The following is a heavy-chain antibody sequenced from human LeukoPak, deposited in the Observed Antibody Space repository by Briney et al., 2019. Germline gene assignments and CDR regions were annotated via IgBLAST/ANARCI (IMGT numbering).Heavy chain of an antibody. V-gene: IGHV1-69*05. Sequence: SVKVSCKASGGTFSSYAISWVRQAPGQGLEWMGRIIPIFGTANYAQKFQGRVTITTDESTSTAYMELSSLRSEDTAVYYCARAPDVLRYFDWLEGPLYFDYWGRGTLVTVSS. D-gene: IGHD3-9*01. CDR3: ARAPDVLRYFDWLEGPLYFDY. CDR1: GGTFSSYA. J-gene: IGHJ4*02. CDR2: IIPIFGTA.